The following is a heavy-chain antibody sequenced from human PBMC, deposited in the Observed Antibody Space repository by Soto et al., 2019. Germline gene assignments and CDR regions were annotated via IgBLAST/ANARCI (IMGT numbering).Heavy chain of an antibody. CDR2: IYYSGST. CDR3: ERDRESDYYYYGMDV. D-gene: IGHD1-26*01. J-gene: IGHJ6*02. Sequence: SETLSLTCTVSGGSVSSGSYYWSWIRQPPGKGLEWIGYIYYSGSTNYNPSLKSRVTISVDTSKNQFSLKLSSVTAADTAVYYCERDRESDYYYYGMDVWGQGTTVTVS. CDR1: GGSVSSGSYY. V-gene: IGHV4-61*01.